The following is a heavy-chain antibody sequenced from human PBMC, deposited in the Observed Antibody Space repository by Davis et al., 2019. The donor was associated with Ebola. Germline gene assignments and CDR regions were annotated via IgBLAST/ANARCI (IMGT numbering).Heavy chain of an antibody. V-gene: IGHV5-51*01. CDR2: IYPGDSDT. Sequence: GESLKISCKGSGYSFTSYWIGWVRQMPGKGLEWMGIIYPGDSDTRYSPSFQGQVTISADKSISTAYLQWSSLKASDTAMYYCARSSSGSGAYYYGMDVWGQGTTVTVSS. D-gene: IGHD6-19*01. J-gene: IGHJ6*02. CDR3: ARSSSGSGAYYYGMDV. CDR1: GYSFTSYW.